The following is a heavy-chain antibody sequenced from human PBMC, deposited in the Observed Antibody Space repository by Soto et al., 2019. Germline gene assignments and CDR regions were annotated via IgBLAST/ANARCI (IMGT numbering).Heavy chain of an antibody. CDR2: ISYDGSNK. D-gene: IGHD3-22*01. V-gene: IGHV3-30*18. Sequence: LGLSCAASGFTFSSYGMHWVRQAPGKGLEWVAVISYDGSNKYYADSVKGRFTISRDNSKNTLYLQMNSLRAEDTAVYYCAKEYYYDTHFDYWGQGTLVTVSS. CDR1: GFTFSSYG. J-gene: IGHJ4*02. CDR3: AKEYYYDTHFDY.